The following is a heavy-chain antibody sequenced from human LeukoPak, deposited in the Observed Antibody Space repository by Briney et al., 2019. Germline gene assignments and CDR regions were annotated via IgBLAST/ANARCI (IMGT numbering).Heavy chain of an antibody. CDR1: GGSIRSSYYY. Sequence: PSETLSLTCTVSGGSIRSSYYYWGWIRQPPGKGLEWIGSIYDSGSTYYNPSLKSRVTISVDRSKNQFSLKLSSVTAADTAVYYCARAVMVRFNYGMNVWGQGTTVTVSS. D-gene: IGHD3-10*01. J-gene: IGHJ6*02. V-gene: IGHV4-39*07. CDR2: IYDSGST. CDR3: ARAVMVRFNYGMNV.